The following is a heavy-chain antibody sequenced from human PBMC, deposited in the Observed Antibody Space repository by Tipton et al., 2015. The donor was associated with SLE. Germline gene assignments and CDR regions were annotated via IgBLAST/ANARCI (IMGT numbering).Heavy chain of an antibody. CDR3: ARDFGRDFWSGYFD. V-gene: IGHV4-34*01. Sequence: TLSLTCAVYGGSFSGYYWSWIRQPPGKGLEWIGEINHSGSTNYNPSLKSRVTISVDTSKNQFSLKLSSVTAADTAVYCCARDFGRDFWSGYFDWGQGTLVTVSS. CDR2: INHSGST. J-gene: IGHJ4*02. CDR1: GGSFSGYY. D-gene: IGHD3-3*01.